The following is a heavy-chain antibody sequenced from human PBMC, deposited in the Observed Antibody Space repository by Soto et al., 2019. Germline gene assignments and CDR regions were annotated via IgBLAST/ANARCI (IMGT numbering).Heavy chain of an antibody. CDR3: ARATELRYVEWSVYRGGNYAMDV. D-gene: IGHD3-3*01. Sequence: QVQLVQSGAEVKKPGASVRVSCKASGYTFSGYDINWVRQATGQGLEWMGWVSPDRGSPGYAGIFPGRVTMTWDRSTTTAYMDLSSLTSEDSVVYYCARATELRYVEWSVYRGGNYAMDVWGQGTTGTVSS. J-gene: IGHJ6*02. CDR2: VSPDRGSP. V-gene: IGHV1-8*01. CDR1: GYTFSGYD.